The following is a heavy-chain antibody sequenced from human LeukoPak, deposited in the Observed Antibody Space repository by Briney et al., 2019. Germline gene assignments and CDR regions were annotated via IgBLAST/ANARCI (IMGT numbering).Heavy chain of an antibody. CDR1: GYSFTNYG. D-gene: IGHD6-13*01. Sequence: ASVKVSCKTSGYSFTNYGITWVRQAPGKGLEWMGGFDPEDGETIYAQKFQGRVTMTEDTSTDTAYMELSSLRSEDTAVYYCATRHLPYSSSWYGIDYWGQGTLVTVSS. CDR3: ATRHLPYSSSWYGIDY. CDR2: FDPEDGET. V-gene: IGHV1-24*01. J-gene: IGHJ4*02.